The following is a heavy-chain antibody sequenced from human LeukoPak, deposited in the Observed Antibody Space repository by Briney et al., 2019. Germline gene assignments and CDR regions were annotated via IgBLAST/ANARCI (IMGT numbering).Heavy chain of an antibody. Sequence: SVKVSCKASGGTFSSYAISWVRQAPGQGLEWMGGIIPIFGTANYAQKFQGRVTITADESTSTAYMELSSLRSEDTAVYYCARTQYSSGWAISYFDYWGQGTLVTVSS. CDR1: GGTFSSYA. D-gene: IGHD6-19*01. CDR3: ARTQYSSGWAISYFDY. V-gene: IGHV1-69*01. CDR2: IIPIFGTA. J-gene: IGHJ4*02.